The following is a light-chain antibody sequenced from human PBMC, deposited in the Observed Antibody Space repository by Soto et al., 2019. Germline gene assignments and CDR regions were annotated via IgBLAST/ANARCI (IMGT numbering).Light chain of an antibody. J-gene: IGLJ2*01. CDR3: TSRTTSTTMI. Sequence: QSVLTQPASVSGSPGQSITISCTGTSSDIGAYNFVSWYQRHPGKAPKLMLYDVNIRPSGVSNRFSGSKSGNTASLTISGLQAEDEADYYCTSRTTSTTMIFGGGTKVTVL. V-gene: IGLV2-14*03. CDR1: SSDIGAYNF. CDR2: DVN.